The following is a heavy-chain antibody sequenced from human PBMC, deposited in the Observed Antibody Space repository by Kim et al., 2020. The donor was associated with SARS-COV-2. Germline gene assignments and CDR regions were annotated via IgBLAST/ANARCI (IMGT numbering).Heavy chain of an antibody. CDR2: ISKNGNVN. CDR1: GFTFSNYG. D-gene: IGHD3-10*01. CDR3: AKEGSTSAFSFDY. J-gene: IGHJ4*02. Sequence: GGSLRLSCAGSGFTFSNYGMHWVRQAPGKGLEWVAVISKNGNVNYYASSVKGRFTISRDNSKNTLYLQMSSLRAEDTAVYFCAKEGSTSAFSFDYWGQGTVVTVSS. V-gene: IGHV3-30*18.